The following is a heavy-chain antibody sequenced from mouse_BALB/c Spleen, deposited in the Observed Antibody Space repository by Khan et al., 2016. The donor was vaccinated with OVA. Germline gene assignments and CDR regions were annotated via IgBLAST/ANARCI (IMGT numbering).Heavy chain of an antibody. V-gene: IGHV5-17*02. Sequence: EVQLVESGGGLVQPGGSRKLSCAASGFTFSTFGMHWVRQAPRKGLEWVAYISSCSSTIYYVDTVKGRFPISRDNSKNTLFLQMTSLRSEDSARYYCSRSGGNFHWYFDVWGEGTSVTVSS. D-gene: IGHD2-1*01. CDR3: SRSGGNFHWYFDV. CDR2: ISSCSSTI. CDR1: GFTFSTFG. J-gene: IGHJ1*01.